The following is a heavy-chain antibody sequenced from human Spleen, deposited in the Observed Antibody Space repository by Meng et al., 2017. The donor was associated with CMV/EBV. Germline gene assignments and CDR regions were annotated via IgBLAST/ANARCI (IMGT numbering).Heavy chain of an antibody. V-gene: IGHV3-33*01. CDR3: ARDQNWNYFDY. CDR2: IWYDGSNK. J-gene: IGHJ4*02. CDR1: GCTSSSYG. D-gene: IGHD1-1*01. Sequence: SCAASGCTSSSYGMHWVRQAPGKGLEWVALIWYDGSNKYYADSVKGRFTISRDNSKNTLYLQINSLTVEDTAVFYCARDQNWNYFDYWGQGALVTVSS.